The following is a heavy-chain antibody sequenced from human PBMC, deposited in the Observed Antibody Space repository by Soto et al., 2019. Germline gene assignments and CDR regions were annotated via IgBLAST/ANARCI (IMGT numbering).Heavy chain of an antibody. V-gene: IGHV3-73*02. J-gene: IGHJ6*02. CDR1: GFTFSDSA. CDR3: TTDKLLPRYYYYGMDV. CDR2: IRTKPNSYAT. Sequence: EVQLVESGGGLVQPGGSLKLSCAASGFTFSDSAMHWVRQASGKGLEWIGRIRTKPNSYATTYAASVEGRFTISRDDSKNTLYLQMNSLKTEDTAVYYCTTDKLLPRYYYYGMDVWGQGTTVTVSS. D-gene: IGHD3-22*01.